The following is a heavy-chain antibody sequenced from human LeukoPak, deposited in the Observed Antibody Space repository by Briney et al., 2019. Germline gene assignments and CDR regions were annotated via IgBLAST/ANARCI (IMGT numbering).Heavy chain of an antibody. CDR1: GFTFSSYG. J-gene: IGHJ4*02. CDR2: IWYDGRNK. D-gene: IGHD3-22*01. V-gene: IGHV3-33*01. Sequence: GGSLRLSCAASGFTFSSYGMHWVRQAPGKGLEWVAVIWYDGRNKYYADSVKGRFTISRDNSKNTLYLQMNSLRAEDTAVYYCARGNYGSSGSLDYWGQGTLVTVSS. CDR3: ARGNYGSSGSLDY.